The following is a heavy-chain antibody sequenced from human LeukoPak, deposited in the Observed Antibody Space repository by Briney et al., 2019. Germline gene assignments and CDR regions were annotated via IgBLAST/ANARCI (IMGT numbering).Heavy chain of an antibody. CDR2: MNPNSGNT. D-gene: IGHD3-22*01. J-gene: IGHJ3*02. Sequence: ASVKVSCKASGYTFTSYGISWGRQATGQGLEWMGWMNPNSGNTGYAQKFQGRVTMTRNTSISTAYMELSSLRSEDTAVYYCARGRWSSGYYIGAAFDIWGQGTMVTVSS. CDR3: ARGRWSSGYYIGAAFDI. CDR1: GYTFTSYG. V-gene: IGHV1-8*02.